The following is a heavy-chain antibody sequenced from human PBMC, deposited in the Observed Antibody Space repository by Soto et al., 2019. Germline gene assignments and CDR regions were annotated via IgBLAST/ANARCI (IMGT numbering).Heavy chain of an antibody. J-gene: IGHJ6*02. CDR1: GFRFDVYN. CDR3: ARETLSYGSALDV. CDR2: ITWNGANT. D-gene: IGHD3-16*01. V-gene: IGHV3-43*01. Sequence: GGSLRLSCAASGFRFDVYNIHWVRQAPGKGLEWVSLITWNGANTYYADSVKGRFTISRDGTTKSVSLQMTSLKREDTGLYYCARETLSYGSALDVWGQGTTVTVSS.